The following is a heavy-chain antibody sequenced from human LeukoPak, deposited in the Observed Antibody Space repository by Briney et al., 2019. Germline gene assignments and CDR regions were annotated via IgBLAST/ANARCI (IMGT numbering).Heavy chain of an antibody. J-gene: IGHJ5*02. CDR1: GYTFTGFH. CDR2: INPNSGGT. V-gene: IGHV1-2*02. CDR3: ARDRLRLGYERTNWFDP. D-gene: IGHD2-15*01. Sequence: GASVKVSCKASGYTFTGFHMHWVRQAPGQGLEWMGWINPNSGGTNYAQKFQGRVTMTRDTSISTVYMELSRLRSDDTAVYYCARDRLRLGYERTNWFDPWGQGTLGTVSS.